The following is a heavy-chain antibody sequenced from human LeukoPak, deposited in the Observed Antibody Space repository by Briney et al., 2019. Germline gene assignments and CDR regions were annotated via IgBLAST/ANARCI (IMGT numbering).Heavy chain of an antibody. CDR1: GYTFTGYY. CDR2: INPNSGGT. Sequence: ASVNVSCKASGYTFTGYYMHWVRQAPGQGLEWMGWINPNSGGTNYAQKFQGRVTMTRDTSISTAYMELSRLRSDDTAVYYCARWHTIFGVVINVDGMDVWGQGTTVTVSS. D-gene: IGHD3-3*01. J-gene: IGHJ6*02. V-gene: IGHV1-2*02. CDR3: ARWHTIFGVVINVDGMDV.